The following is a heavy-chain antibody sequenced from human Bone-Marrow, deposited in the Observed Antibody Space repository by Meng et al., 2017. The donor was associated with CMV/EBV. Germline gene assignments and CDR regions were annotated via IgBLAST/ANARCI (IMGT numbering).Heavy chain of an antibody. CDR2: IKQDGSKK. CDR1: GFTFSSYG. D-gene: IGHD2-21*01. Sequence: GESLKISCAASGFTFSSYGMHWVRQAPGKGLEWVANIKQDGSKKYYVDSVKGRFTISRDNSKNTLYLQMNSLRAEDTAVYYCARDLFRWWGQGTLVTVSS. CDR3: ARDLFRW. J-gene: IGHJ4*02. V-gene: IGHV3-30*02.